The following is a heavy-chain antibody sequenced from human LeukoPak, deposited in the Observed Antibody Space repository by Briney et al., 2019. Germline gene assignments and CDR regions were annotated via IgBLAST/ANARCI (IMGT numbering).Heavy chain of an antibody. CDR1: GESFSGYY. Sequence: PSETLSLTCAVYGESFSGYYWSWIRQPPGKGLEWIGEINHSGSTNYNPSLKSRVTISVDTSKNQFSLKLSSVTTADTGVYYCARGRPGILYSWGQGTLVTVSS. CDR3: ARGRPGILYS. J-gene: IGHJ4*02. D-gene: IGHD2-8*01. CDR2: INHSGST. V-gene: IGHV4-34*01.